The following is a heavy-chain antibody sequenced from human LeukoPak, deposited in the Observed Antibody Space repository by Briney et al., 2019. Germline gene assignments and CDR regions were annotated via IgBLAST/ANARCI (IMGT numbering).Heavy chain of an antibody. J-gene: IGHJ4*02. CDR3: ARQPTTGAYFDY. CDR1: GYSFSNYW. CDR2: IYVGDSDT. D-gene: IGHD4-17*01. V-gene: IGHV5-51*01. Sequence: GESLKISCKGSGYSFSNYWIGWVRQMPGKGLEWMGIIYVGDSDTRYSPSFQGPVTISADKSITTAYLQWSSLKASDTAMYYCARQPTTGAYFDYWSQGTLVTVSS.